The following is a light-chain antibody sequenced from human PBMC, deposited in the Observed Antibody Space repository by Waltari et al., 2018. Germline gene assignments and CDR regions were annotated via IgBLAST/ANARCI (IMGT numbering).Light chain of an antibody. CDR2: DVS. CDR1: SSDVGGYNS. CDR3: SSYTGSSTLVV. Sequence: QSALTQPASVSGSPGQSITISCTGTSSDVGGYNSVSWYQQHPGKAPKLMIYDVSDRPSGVSSRFSGSKYGNTASLIISGLQAEEEADYYCSSYTGSSTLVVFGGGTKLTVL. V-gene: IGLV2-14*03. J-gene: IGLJ2*01.